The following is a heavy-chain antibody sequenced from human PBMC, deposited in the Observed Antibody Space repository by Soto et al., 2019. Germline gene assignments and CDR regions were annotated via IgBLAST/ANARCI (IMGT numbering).Heavy chain of an antibody. CDR3: ARVRRWWFDP. Sequence: ASVKVSCKASGGTFSSYAISWVRQAPGQGLEWMGGIIPIFGTANYAQKFQGRVTITADESTSTAYMELSSLRSEDTAVYYCARVRRWWFDPWGQGTLVTVSS. CDR2: IIPIFGTA. D-gene: IGHD6-13*01. J-gene: IGHJ5*02. V-gene: IGHV1-69*13. CDR1: GGTFSSYA.